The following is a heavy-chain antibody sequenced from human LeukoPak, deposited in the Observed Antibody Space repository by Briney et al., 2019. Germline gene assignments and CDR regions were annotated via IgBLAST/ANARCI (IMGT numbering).Heavy chain of an antibody. Sequence: GGSLRLSCTASGFTFGDYAMSWFRQAPGKGLEWVGFIRSKACGGTTEYAASVKGRFTISRDDSKSIAYLQMNSLKTEDTAVYYCTRVGIAAENYYFDYWGQGTLVTVSS. CDR3: TRVGIAAENYYFDY. CDR2: IRSKACGGTT. CDR1: GFTFGDYA. D-gene: IGHD6-13*01. J-gene: IGHJ4*02. V-gene: IGHV3-49*03.